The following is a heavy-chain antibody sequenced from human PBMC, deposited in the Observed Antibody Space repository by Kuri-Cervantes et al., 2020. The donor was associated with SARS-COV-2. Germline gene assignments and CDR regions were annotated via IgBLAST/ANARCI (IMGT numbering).Heavy chain of an antibody. CDR2: FYSGGSGT. CDR1: GFTVSSNS. CDR3: PKCLRANLQYWSFDP. V-gene: IGHV3-23*03. Sequence: GGFLRLSCAASGFTVSSNSMSWVRQGPGTGREWVSVFYSGGSGTYSADSVKGRFTFSRDNSKNTLYLQMNILSAEDTAVYYCPKCLRANLQYWSFDPWGRGTLVTVSS. J-gene: IGHJ2*01.